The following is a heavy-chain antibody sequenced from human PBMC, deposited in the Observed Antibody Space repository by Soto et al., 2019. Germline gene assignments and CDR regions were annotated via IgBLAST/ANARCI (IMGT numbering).Heavy chain of an antibody. J-gene: IGHJ6*02. CDR3: ARPYCSSTSCYRYYYGMDV. Sequence: QVQLVQSGAEVKKPGSLVKVSCKASGDTFSSYAISWVRQAPGQGLEWMGGIIPIFGTANYAQKFQGRVTITADESTSTAYRELSSLRSEDTAVYYCARPYCSSTSCYRYYYGMDVWGQGTTVTVSS. D-gene: IGHD2-2*02. CDR2: IIPIFGTA. CDR1: GDTFSSYA. V-gene: IGHV1-69*01.